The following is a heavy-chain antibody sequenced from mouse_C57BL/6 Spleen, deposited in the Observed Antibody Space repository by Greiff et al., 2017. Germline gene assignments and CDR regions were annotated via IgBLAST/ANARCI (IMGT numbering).Heavy chain of an antibody. J-gene: IGHJ3*01. V-gene: IGHV5-6*01. Sequence: EVTLVESGGAFVKPGRSLKLSCAASGFTFSSYGMSWVRQTPDKRLAWVATISSGGSYTYSPDSVTGRFTFSRDNAKNTLYLQMSSLKSEDTAMYYCARQEDYDGFAYRGKGSLVTVSA. CDR2: ISSGGSYT. D-gene: IGHD2-4*01. CDR3: ARQEDYDGFAY. CDR1: GFTFSSYG.